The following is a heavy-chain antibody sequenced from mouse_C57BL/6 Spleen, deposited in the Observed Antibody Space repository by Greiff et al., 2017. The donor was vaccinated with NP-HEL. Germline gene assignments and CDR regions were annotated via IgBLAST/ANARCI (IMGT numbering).Heavy chain of an antibody. CDR2: IDPSDSYT. V-gene: IGHV1-69*01. CDR1: GYTFTSYW. CDR3: ARDSSGYVAY. J-gene: IGHJ3*01. D-gene: IGHD3-2*02. Sequence: QVQLQQPGAELVMPGASVKLSCKASGYTFTSYWMHWVKQRPGQGLEWIGEIDPSDSYTNYNHKFKGKSTLTVDKSSTTAYMQISSLTTEDSAIYYCARDSSGYVAYWGQGTLVTVSA.